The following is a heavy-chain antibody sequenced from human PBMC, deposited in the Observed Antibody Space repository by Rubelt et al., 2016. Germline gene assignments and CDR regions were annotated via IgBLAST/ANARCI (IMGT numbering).Heavy chain of an antibody. CDR1: GFTFSKAW. V-gene: IGHV3-11*01. Sequence: VQLVEPGGGLVKPGGSLRLSCATSGFTFSKAWMSWVRQAPGKGLEWVSYMSRNGRAIYYADSVKGRFTISRDNAKNSLYLQMNSLNPEDTAVYCCARVAVDVITGYMDVWGRGTTVTVS. CDR2: MSRNGRAI. D-gene: IGHD2/OR15-2a*01. J-gene: IGHJ6*03. CDR3: ARVAVDVITGYMDV.